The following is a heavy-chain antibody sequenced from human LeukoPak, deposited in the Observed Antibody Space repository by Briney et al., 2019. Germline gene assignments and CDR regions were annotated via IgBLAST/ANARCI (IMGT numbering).Heavy chain of an antibody. V-gene: IGHV4-59*08. CDR3: ARGKGYYDSSGYSPVGY. CDR2: IYYSGST. D-gene: IGHD3-22*01. CDR1: GGSISSYY. J-gene: IGHJ4*02. Sequence: PSETLSLTCTVSGGSISSYYWSWIRQPPGKGLEWIGYIYYSGSTNYNPSLKSRVTISVDTSKNQFSLKLSSVTAADTAVYYCARGKGYYDSSGYSPVGYWGQGTLVTVSS.